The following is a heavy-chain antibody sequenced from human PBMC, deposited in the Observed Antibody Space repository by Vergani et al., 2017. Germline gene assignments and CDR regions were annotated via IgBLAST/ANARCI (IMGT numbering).Heavy chain of an antibody. J-gene: IGHJ4*02. CDR1: GFTFSSYS. CDR2: ISSSSSYI. Sequence: EVQLVESGGGLVKPGGSLRLSCAASGFTFSSYSMNWVRQAPGKGLEWVSSISSSSSYIYYADSVKGRFTISRDNAKNSLYLQMNSLRAEDTAVYYCARDLETLGWELPRGGPFDYWGQGTLVTVSS. D-gene: IGHD1-26*01. CDR3: ARDLETLGWELPRGGPFDY. V-gene: IGHV3-21*01.